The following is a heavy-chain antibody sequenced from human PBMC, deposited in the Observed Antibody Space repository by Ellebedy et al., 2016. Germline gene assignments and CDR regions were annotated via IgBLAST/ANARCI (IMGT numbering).Heavy chain of an antibody. J-gene: IGHJ4*02. Sequence: GGSLRLXCAASGLTLSDYWMHWVRQAPGKGLVWVSRITSDGSITIYADSVKGRFTISRDNAKNTLFLQMNSLRAEDSGIYYCATDRNRVRDIWGQGTLVTVSS. CDR1: GLTLSDYW. CDR2: ITSDGSIT. CDR3: ATDRNRVRDI. D-gene: IGHD2-21*02. V-gene: IGHV3-74*01.